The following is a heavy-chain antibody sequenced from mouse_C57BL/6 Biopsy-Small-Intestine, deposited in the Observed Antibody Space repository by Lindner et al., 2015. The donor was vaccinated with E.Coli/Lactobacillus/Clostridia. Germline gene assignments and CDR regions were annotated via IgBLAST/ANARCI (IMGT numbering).Heavy chain of an antibody. CDR1: GYAFSSSW. Sequence: VQLQESGPELVKPGASVKISCKASGYAFSSSWMNWVKQRPGKGLEWIGRIYPGDGDTNYNGKFKGKATLTADKSSSTAYMQLSSLTSEDSAVYFCARSHYYGSSLDYWGQGTTLTVSS. D-gene: IGHD1-1*01. CDR3: ARSHYYGSSLDY. V-gene: IGHV1-82*01. J-gene: IGHJ2*01. CDR2: IYPGDGDT.